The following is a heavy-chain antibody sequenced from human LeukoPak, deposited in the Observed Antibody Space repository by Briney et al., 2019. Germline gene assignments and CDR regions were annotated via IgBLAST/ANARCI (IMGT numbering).Heavy chain of an antibody. Sequence: SETLSLTCTVSGGSISSSSYYWGWIRQPPGKGLEWIGSIYYSGSTYYNPSLKSRVTTSVDTSKNQISLKLSAVTAADTAVYYCARTITTVRAIMDYWGQGPLVTVSS. V-gene: IGHV4-39*01. CDR3: ARTITTVRAIMDY. CDR2: IYYSGST. D-gene: IGHD3-10*01. J-gene: IGHJ4*02. CDR1: GGSISSSSYY.